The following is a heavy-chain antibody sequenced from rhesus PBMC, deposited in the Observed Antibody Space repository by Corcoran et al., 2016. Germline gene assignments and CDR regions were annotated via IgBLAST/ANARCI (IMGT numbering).Heavy chain of an antibody. CDR2: VEQADGEN. CDR3: ATGGITGTTFDY. V-gene: IGHV1-111*02. J-gene: IGHJ4*01. D-gene: IGHD1-7*02. Sequence: EVQLVQSGAEVKKPGASVKISCKASGYPFTDYYLTWVRQAPEKGLEWIGTVEQADGENRHAQKFQERGTISADTSTDTDYMELSSLRSEDTAVYYCATGGITGTTFDYWGQGVLVTVSS. CDR1: GYPFTDYY.